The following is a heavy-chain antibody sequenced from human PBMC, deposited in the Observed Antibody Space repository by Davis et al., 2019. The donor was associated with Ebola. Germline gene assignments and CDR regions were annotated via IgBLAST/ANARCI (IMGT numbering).Heavy chain of an antibody. J-gene: IGHJ6*02. V-gene: IGHV3-30-3*01. Sequence: GGSLRLSCAASGFTFSSYAMHWVRQAPGKGLEWVAVISYDGSNKYYADSVKGRFTISRDNAKNSLYLQMNSLRAEDTAVYYCARDYYYYGMDVWGQGTTVTVSS. CDR3: ARDYYYYGMDV. CDR2: ISYDGSNK. CDR1: GFTFSSYA.